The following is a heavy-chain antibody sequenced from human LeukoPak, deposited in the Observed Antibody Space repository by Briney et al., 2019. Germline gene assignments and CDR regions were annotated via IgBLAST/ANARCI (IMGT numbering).Heavy chain of an antibody. CDR2: IYTSGST. CDR1: GCSISSYY. CDR3: AREGEDTAMVDY. J-gene: IGHJ4*02. D-gene: IGHD5-18*01. V-gene: IGHV4-4*07. Sequence: SETLSLTCTVSGCSISSYYWSWIRQPAGKGLEWIGRIYTSGSTNYNPSLKSRVTMSVDTSKNQFSLKLSSVTAADTAVYYCAREGEDTAMVDYWGQGTLVTVSS.